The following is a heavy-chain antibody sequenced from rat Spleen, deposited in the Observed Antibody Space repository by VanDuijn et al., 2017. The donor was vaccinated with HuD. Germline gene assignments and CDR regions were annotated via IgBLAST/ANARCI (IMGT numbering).Heavy chain of an antibody. CDR2: IKAKSNNYAT. CDR3: ALNYGGYSAGVMDA. J-gene: IGHJ4*01. CDR1: GFTFSTAW. D-gene: IGHD1-11*01. V-gene: IGHV6-6*01. Sequence: EVQVLESGGGLVQPGNSLKLSCATSGFTFSTAWMYWYRQFPEKRLEWVARIKAKSNNYATDYTESVKGRFTISRDDSKSSIYLQMNNLKEEDTAIYYCALNYGGYSAGVMDAWGQGASVTVSS.